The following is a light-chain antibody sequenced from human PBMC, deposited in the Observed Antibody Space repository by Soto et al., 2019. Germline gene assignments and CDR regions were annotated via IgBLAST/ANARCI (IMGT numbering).Light chain of an antibody. CDR1: SSNIGKGYD. Sequence: QSVLTQPPSVSGAQGQRVTISCTGSSSNIGKGYDVHWYQQLPGTAPKLLIYGNSNRPSGVPDRFSGSKSGTSASLAITGLQAEDEADYYCQSYDSNLSVVFGGGTKLTVL. CDR2: GNS. J-gene: IGLJ2*01. V-gene: IGLV1-40*01. CDR3: QSYDSNLSVV.